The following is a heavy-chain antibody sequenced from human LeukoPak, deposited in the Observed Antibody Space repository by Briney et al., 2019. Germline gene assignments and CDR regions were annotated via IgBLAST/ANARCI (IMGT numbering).Heavy chain of an antibody. J-gene: IGHJ4*02. D-gene: IGHD3-9*01. Sequence: SETLSLTCTVSGGSINNYYWTWIRQPAGKGLEWIGRIYSSGKTNYNPTLKSRVTMSVDTSNNQLSLMMTSVTAADTAVFYCARTPQGDNYFDYWGQGHLVTVSS. CDR1: GGSINNYY. V-gene: IGHV4-4*07. CDR2: IYSSGKT. CDR3: ARTPQGDNYFDY.